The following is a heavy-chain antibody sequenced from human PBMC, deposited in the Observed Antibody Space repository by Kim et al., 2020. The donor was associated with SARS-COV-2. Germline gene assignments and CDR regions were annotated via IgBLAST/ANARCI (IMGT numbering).Heavy chain of an antibody. Sequence: GGSLRLSCAASGFTFSSYGMHWVRQAPGKGLEWVAVISYDGSNKYYADSVKGRFTISRDNSKNTLYLQMNSLRAEDTAVYYCARVTGGIAAAGKYYYYGMDVWGQGTTVTVSS. CDR2: ISYDGSNK. V-gene: IGHV3-33*05. CDR3: ARVTGGIAAAGKYYYYGMDV. D-gene: IGHD6-13*01. CDR1: GFTFSSYG. J-gene: IGHJ6*02.